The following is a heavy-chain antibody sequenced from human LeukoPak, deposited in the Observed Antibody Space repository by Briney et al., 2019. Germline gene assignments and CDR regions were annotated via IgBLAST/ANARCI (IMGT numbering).Heavy chain of an antibody. CDR3: ARAGYCSGGNCYSSYYDY. J-gene: IGHJ4*02. D-gene: IGHD2-15*01. CDR1: GFTFSSYW. CDR2: SNGDGSST. Sequence: KTGGSLRLSCAASGFTFSSYWMHWVRQAPGKGLLWVSRSNGDGSSTAYVDSVKGRFTISRDNAKNTLYLQMNSLRAEDAALYYCARAGYCSGGNCYSSYYDYWGQGTLVTVSS. V-gene: IGHV3-74*01.